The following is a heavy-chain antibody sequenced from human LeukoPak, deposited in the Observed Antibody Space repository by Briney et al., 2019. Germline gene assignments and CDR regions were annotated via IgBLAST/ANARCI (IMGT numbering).Heavy chain of an antibody. J-gene: IGHJ4*02. D-gene: IGHD4-17*01. CDR2: INHSGIT. CDR1: GGSFSYYY. CDR3: ANPARDFADSGAITW. V-gene: IGHV4-34*01. Sequence: SETLSLTCAVYGGSFSYYYWSWIRQPPGKGLEWIGEINHSGITNYNPSPKSRVTISADTSKNQFSLKLTSVTAADTAVYYCANPARDFADSGAITWWGQGTLVTVSS.